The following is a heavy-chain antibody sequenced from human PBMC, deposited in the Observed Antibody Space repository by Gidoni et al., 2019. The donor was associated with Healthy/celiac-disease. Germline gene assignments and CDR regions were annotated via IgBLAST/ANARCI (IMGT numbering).Heavy chain of an antibody. D-gene: IGHD3-22*01. CDR2: ISGSGGSP. J-gene: IGHJ1*01. CDR3: AKGSMIGDAEYFQH. V-gene: IGHV3-23*01. CDR1: GFTFSSYA. Sequence: EVQLLESGGGLVQPGGSLRLSCAASGFTFSSYAMSWVRQAPWKGLEWVSAISGSGGSPYYADSVKGRFTISRDNSKNTLYLQMNSLRAEDTAVYYCAKGSMIGDAEYFQHWGQGTLVTVSS.